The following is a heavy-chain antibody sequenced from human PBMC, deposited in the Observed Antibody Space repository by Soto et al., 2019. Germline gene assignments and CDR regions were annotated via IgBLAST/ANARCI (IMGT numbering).Heavy chain of an antibody. Sequence: SETLSLTCAVYGGSFSGYYWSWIRQPPGKGLEWIGEINHSGSTNYNPSLKSRVTISVDTSKNQFSLKLSSVTAADTAVYYCARARFVLYGSGSYPFGPWGQGTLVTVSS. J-gene: IGHJ5*02. CDR2: INHSGST. V-gene: IGHV4-34*01. CDR1: GGSFSGYY. CDR3: ARARFVLYGSGSYPFGP. D-gene: IGHD3-10*01.